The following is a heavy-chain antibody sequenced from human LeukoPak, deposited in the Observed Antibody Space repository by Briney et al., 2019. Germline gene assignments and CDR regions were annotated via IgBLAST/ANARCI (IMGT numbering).Heavy chain of an antibody. CDR3: ARVTLEPYAFWSGDAFDI. V-gene: IGHV1-46*03. D-gene: IGHD3-3*01. CDR1: GYTFTSYY. CDR2: INPSGGST. J-gene: IGHJ3*02. Sequence: ASVKVSCKASGYTFTSYYMHWVRQAPGQGLEWMGIINPSGGSTSYAQKFQGRVTRTRDTSTSTVYMELSSLRSEDTAVYYCARVTLEPYAFWSGDAFDIWAKGQWSPSLQ.